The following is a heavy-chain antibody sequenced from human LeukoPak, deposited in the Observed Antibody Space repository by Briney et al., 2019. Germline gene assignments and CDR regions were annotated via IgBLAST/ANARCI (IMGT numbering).Heavy chain of an antibody. CDR1: GFTFSSYS. D-gene: IGHD2-15*01. CDR3: AKDPGVGAATP. V-gene: IGHV3-48*01. Sequence: GQSLRLSCAVSGFTFSSYSMDWVRKAPGKGRGWDSYISSSSSTIYYADSVKGRLTISRDNSKNTLYLQMNTLRAEDTAVYYCAKDPGVGAATPWGQGTLVTVSS. CDR2: ISSSSSTI. J-gene: IGHJ4*02.